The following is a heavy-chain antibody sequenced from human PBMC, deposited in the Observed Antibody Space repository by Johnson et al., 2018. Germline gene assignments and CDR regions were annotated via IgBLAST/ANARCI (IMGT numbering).Heavy chain of an antibody. CDR1: GFAFSGYW. V-gene: IGHV3-74*01. D-gene: IGHD2-15*01. CDR2: VTQVGTVP. J-gene: IGHJ1*01. CDR3: ARAHCSGVSCSSLQR. Sequence: VQLQESGGGFVQPGGSLRLSCTASGFAFSGYWMHWVRQAPGEGLVWVSRVTQVGTVPNYADSVRGRCVISRDNAKDTVYLQMNSLRTEDTAFYYCARAHCSGVSCSSLQRWGPGSLVTVSS.